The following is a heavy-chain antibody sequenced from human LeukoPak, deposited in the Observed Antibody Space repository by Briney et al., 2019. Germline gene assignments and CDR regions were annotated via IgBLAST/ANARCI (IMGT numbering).Heavy chain of an antibody. CDR2: IYYSGST. J-gene: IGHJ1*01. Sequence: SETLSLTCAVSGFSISSSHWWGWIRQPPGKGLEWIGYIYYSGSTYYNPSLKSRVTMSVDTSKNQFSLKLSSVTAVDTAVYYCATASSTNIPSPLYLHHWGQGTLVTVSS. CDR1: GFSISSSHW. D-gene: IGHD2-2*01. V-gene: IGHV4-28*03. CDR3: ATASSTNIPSPLYLHH.